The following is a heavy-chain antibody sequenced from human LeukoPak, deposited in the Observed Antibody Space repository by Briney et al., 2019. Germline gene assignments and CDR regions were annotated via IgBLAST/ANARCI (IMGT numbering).Heavy chain of an antibody. CDR2: INHSGST. CDR1: GGSFSGYY. J-gene: IGHJ4*02. CDR3: ARVVATTYRYFDY. D-gene: IGHD5-12*01. V-gene: IGHV4-34*01. Sequence: SETLSLTCAVYGGSFSGYYWSWIRQPPGKGLEWIGEINHSGSTNYNPSLKSRVTISVDTSKNQFSLKLTSVTAADTAVYYCARVVATTYRYFDYWGQGTLVTVSS.